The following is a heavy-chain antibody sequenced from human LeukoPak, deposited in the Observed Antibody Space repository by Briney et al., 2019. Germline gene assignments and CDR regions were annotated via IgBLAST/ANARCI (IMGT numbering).Heavy chain of an antibody. J-gene: IGHJ6*03. Sequence: SSETLSLTCTVSGYSISSGYYWGWIRPPPGKGLEWIGSIYHSGSTYYNPSLKSRVTISVDTSKNQFSLKLSSVTAADTAVYYCAREADALGYYYYMDVWGKGTTVTVSS. V-gene: IGHV4-38-2*02. CDR2: IYHSGST. CDR1: GYSISSGYY. CDR3: AREADALGYYYYMDV.